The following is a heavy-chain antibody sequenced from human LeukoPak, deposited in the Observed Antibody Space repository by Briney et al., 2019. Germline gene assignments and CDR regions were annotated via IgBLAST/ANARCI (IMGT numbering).Heavy chain of an antibody. CDR1: GFTLSSYW. Sequence: PGESLTLSCALSGFTLSSYWMSWVRQPPGEGLEWVGNIKQDGSQKYYVDSVKGRFTISRDNAKNSLYLQMNSLTAADTAVYYCARFYGSGSYAPPDYFAYWGQGSLVTASA. CDR2: IKQDGSQK. CDR3: ARFYGSGSYAPPDYFAY. D-gene: IGHD3-10*01. V-gene: IGHV3-7*01. J-gene: IGHJ4*02.